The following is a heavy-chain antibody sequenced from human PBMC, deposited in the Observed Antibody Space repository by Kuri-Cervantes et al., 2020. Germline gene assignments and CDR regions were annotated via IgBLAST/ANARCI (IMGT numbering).Heavy chain of an antibody. CDR2: ISVYTGYT. CDR3: ARDRIFGVVITDY. D-gene: IGHD3-3*01. Sequence: ASVKVSCKASGYTFTSYGISWVRQAPGQGLEWMGWISVYTGYTNYAQKFQGRVTMTTDTSTSTAYMVLRSLRSDDTAVYYCARDRIFGVVITDYWGQGILVTVSS. J-gene: IGHJ4*02. V-gene: IGHV1-18*01. CDR1: GYTFTSYG.